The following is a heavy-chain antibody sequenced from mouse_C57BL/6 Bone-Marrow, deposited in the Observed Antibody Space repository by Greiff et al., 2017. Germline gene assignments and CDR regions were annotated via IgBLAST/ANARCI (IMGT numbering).Heavy chain of an antibody. V-gene: IGHV5-9*01. D-gene: IGHD1-1*01. CDR3: ARGDYYGSSYVWFAY. Sequence: DVKLVESGGGLVKPGGSLKLSCAASGFTFSSYTMSWVRQTPEKRLEWVATISGGGGNTYYPDSVKGRFTISRDNAKNTLYLQMSSLRSEDTALYYCARGDYYGSSYVWFAYWGQGTLVTVSA. CDR1: GFTFSSYT. J-gene: IGHJ3*01. CDR2: ISGGGGNT.